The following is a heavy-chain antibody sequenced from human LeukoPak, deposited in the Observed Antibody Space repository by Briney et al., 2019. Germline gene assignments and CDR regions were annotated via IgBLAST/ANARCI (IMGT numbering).Heavy chain of an antibody. CDR2: IHHDGRI. D-gene: IGHD3-16*02. CDR3: ARSHDHLWGNYPDY. V-gene: IGHV4/OR15-8*01. CDR1: GGSIDSTNW. J-gene: IGHJ4*02. Sequence: SETLSLTCDVPGGSIDSTNWWNWVRQPPGKGLEWIGEIHHDGRINYNPSLKSRVTLSVDKSKNQFSLRLNSVTAADTAMYYCARSHDHLWGNYPDYWGQGTLVTVSS.